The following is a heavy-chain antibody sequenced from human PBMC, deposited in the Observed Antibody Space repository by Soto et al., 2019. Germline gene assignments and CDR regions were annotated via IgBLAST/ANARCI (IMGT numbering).Heavy chain of an antibody. CDR2: ISYDGSNK. CDR3: AKETVEYYFDY. CDR1: GFTFSSYW. J-gene: IGHJ4*02. Sequence: GGSLRLSCAASGFTFSSYWMHWVRQAPGKGLEWVAVISYDGSNKYYADSVKGRFTISRDNSKNTLYLQMNSLRGEDTAVYYCAKETVEYYFDYWGQGTLVTVSS. D-gene: IGHD3-3*01. V-gene: IGHV3-30*18.